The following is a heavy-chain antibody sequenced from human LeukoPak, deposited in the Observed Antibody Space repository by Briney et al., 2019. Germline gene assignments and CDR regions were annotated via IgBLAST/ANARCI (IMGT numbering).Heavy chain of an antibody. D-gene: IGHD3-10*01. V-gene: IGHV3-53*01. CDR1: GFIVSSNY. Sequence: GGSLRLSCVVSGFIVSSNYMSWVRQAPGKGLEWVSVIYSGGSTYYADSAKGRFTISRDNSKDTLYLQMNRLRAEDTAVYYCARGFTWFDPWGQGTLVTVSS. J-gene: IGHJ5*02. CDR2: IYSGGST. CDR3: ARGFTWFDP.